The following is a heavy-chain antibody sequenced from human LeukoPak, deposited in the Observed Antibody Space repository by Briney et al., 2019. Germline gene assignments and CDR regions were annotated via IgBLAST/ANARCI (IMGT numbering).Heavy chain of an antibody. CDR2: IYYSGKT. J-gene: IGHJ5*02. Sequence: PSETLSLTCTVSGGSFSSGDYYWSWIRQHPGKGLEWIGYIYYSGKTYYNPSLKSRVTISVDTSKNQFSLKLSSVTAADTAVYYCARHPYPPGMYNWLDPWGQGTLVTVSS. V-gene: IGHV4-31*03. CDR3: ARHPYPPGMYNWLDP. CDR1: GGSFSSGDYY.